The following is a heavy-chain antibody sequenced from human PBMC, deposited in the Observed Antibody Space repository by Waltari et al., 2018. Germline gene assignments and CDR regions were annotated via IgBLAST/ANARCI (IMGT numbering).Heavy chain of an antibody. CDR2: IYTSGST. V-gene: IGHV4-61*02. CDR1: GGSISSGSYY. J-gene: IGHJ4*02. Sequence: QVQLQESGPGLVKPSQTLSLTCTVSGGSISSGSYYWSWIRQPAGKGLEWIGRIYTSGSTNYNPARKSRVAISVDTSKNQFSLKLSSVTAAAPPVYYCARARGYSYGLDYFDYWGQGTLVTVSS. D-gene: IGHD5-18*01. CDR3: ARARGYSYGLDYFDY.